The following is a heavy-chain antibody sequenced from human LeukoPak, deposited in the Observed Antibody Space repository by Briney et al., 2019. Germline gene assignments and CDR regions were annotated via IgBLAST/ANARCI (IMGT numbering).Heavy chain of an antibody. D-gene: IGHD2-2*01. CDR2: IIPIFGTA. J-gene: IGHJ4*02. CDR3: ASSLGGEYQLLLDY. V-gene: IGHV1-69*13. CDR1: GGTFSSYA. Sequence: ASVKVSCKASGGTFSSYAISWVRQAPGQGLEWMGGIIPIFGTANYAQKFQGRVTITADESTSTAYMELSSLRSEDTAVYYCASSLGGEYQLLLDYWGQGTLVAVSS.